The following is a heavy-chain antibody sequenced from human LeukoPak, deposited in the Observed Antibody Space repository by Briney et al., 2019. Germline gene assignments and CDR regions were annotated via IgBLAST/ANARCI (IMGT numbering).Heavy chain of an antibody. J-gene: IGHJ4*02. Sequence: SETLSLTCSVSGDSINNYYWNWIRQPPGKELEWIGYTHYTGNTRSNPSLKSRVTTSVDTSKSQFSLKLSSVTAADTAVYYCAKWSSTLKAFDFWGQGILVIVSS. CDR1: GDSINNYY. V-gene: IGHV4-59*08. D-gene: IGHD2-8*01. CDR2: THYTGNT. CDR3: AKWSSTLKAFDF.